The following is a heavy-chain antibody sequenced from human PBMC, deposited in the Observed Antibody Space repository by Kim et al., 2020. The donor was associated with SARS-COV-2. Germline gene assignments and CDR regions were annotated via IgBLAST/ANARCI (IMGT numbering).Heavy chain of an antibody. CDR3: ARPGLGYYDSSGPGVYGMDV. V-gene: IGHV3-30*07. J-gene: IGHJ6*02. Sequence: RLTISRDNSKNTLYLQMNSLRAEDTAVYYCARPGLGYYDSSGPGVYGMDVWGQGTTVTVSS. D-gene: IGHD3-22*01.